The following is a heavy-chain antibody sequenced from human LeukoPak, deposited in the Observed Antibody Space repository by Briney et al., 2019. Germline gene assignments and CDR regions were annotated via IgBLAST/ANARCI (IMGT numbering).Heavy chain of an antibody. V-gene: IGHV3-21*01. CDR3: ARDGAWAIFGVVSRNDAFDI. Sequence: GGSLRLSCAASGFTFSSYAMSWVRQAPGKGLEWVSSISSSSSYIYYADSVKGRFTISRDNAKNSLYLQMNSLRAEDTAVYYCARDGAWAIFGVVSRNDAFDIWGQGTMVTVSS. CDR2: ISSSSSYI. CDR1: GFTFSSYA. J-gene: IGHJ3*02. D-gene: IGHD3-3*01.